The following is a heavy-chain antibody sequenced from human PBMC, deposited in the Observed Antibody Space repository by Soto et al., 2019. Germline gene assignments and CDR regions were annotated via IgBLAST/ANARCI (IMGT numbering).Heavy chain of an antibody. CDR1: GGSFSGYY. D-gene: IGHD5-12*01. V-gene: IGHV4-34*01. CDR2: INHSGST. Sequence: QVQLQQWGAGLLKPSETLSLTCAVYGGSFSGYYWSWIRQPPGKGLEWIGEINHSGSTNYNPSLKGRVTISVDTSKNQFSLKLSSVTAADTAVYYCARGVATIGMGYYFDYWGQGTLVTVSS. J-gene: IGHJ4*02. CDR3: ARGVATIGMGYYFDY.